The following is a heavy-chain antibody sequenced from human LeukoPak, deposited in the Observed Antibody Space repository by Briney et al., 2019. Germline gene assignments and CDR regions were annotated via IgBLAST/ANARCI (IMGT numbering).Heavy chain of an antibody. J-gene: IGHJ4*02. D-gene: IGHD2-2*02. CDR3: ARGRAAILEGVDY. V-gene: IGHV4-59*08. CDR2: IYYSGST. Sequence: SETLSLTCTVSGGSISSYYWSWIRQSPGKGLEWIGYIYYSGSTNYNPSLKSRVTISVDTSKNQFSLKLSSVTAADTAVYYCARGRAAILEGVDYWGQGTLVTVSS. CDR1: GGSISSYY.